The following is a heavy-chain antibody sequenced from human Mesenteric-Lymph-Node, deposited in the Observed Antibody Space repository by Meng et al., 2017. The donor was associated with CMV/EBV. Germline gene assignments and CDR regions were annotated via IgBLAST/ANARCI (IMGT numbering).Heavy chain of an antibody. CDR2: IYSGGAT. J-gene: IGHJ4*02. Sequence: GESLKISCAASVITVSSYYMSWVRQAPGKGLEWVSVIYSGGATYYADSVKGRFTISRDNSKNTLYLQMNSLRAEDTAVYYCARELRNSNYKYYFDYWGQGTLVTVSS. D-gene: IGHD4-11*01. CDR1: VITVSSYY. CDR3: ARELRNSNYKYYFDY. V-gene: IGHV3-66*02.